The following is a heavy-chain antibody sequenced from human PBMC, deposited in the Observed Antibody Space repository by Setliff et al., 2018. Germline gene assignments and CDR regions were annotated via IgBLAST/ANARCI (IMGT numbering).Heavy chain of an antibody. Sequence: PSETLSLTCTVSGGSFGTYYWSWIRQPPGKGLEWIGHVYYSGIANYNPSLKSRVTLSLDTSKNQFSLRLNSMTAADTAVYYCARLRKSTPHWYFDLWGRGTLVTVSS. CDR3: ARLRKSTPHWYFDL. V-gene: IGHV4-59*08. CDR2: VYYSGIA. CDR1: GGSFGTYY. J-gene: IGHJ2*01.